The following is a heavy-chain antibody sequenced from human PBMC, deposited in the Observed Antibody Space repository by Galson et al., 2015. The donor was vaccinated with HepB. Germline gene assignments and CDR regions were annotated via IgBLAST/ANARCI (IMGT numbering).Heavy chain of an antibody. V-gene: IGHV5-51*01. CDR1: GYSFSIYW. CDR2: IYPGDSDT. Sequence: QSGAEVKKPGESLKISCKGFGYSFSIYWIGWVRQMPGKGLEWMGVIYPGDSDTIYSPSFQGQVTMSADESISTAYLQWSSLKASDTAMYYCARQGSGSDYFFDYWGQGTLVTVSS. CDR3: ARQGSGSDYFFDY. J-gene: IGHJ4*02. D-gene: IGHD1-26*01.